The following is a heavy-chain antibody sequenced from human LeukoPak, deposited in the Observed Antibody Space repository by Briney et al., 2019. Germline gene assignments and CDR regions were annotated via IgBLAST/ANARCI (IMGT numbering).Heavy chain of an antibody. CDR3: ARDGRPFDI. J-gene: IGHJ3*02. V-gene: IGHV3-48*02. CDR2: ISSSSSTL. CDR1: GFTFSSYS. Sequence: GGSRRLSCAASGFTFSSYSMSWVRQAPGKGLEWVAYISSSSSTLHYADPVKGRFTISRDNAKNSLYLQMNSLRDEDTAVYYCARDGRPFDIWGQGTMVTVSS.